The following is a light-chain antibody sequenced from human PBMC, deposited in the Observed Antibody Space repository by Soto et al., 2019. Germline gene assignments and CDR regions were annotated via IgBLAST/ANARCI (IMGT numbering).Light chain of an antibody. Sequence: QSALTQPASVSGSPGLSITISCTGTSSDVGGYNYVSWYQQHPGKAPKLMIFDVINRPSGVSNRFSGSKSGNTASLTISGLQAEDEADYYCSSYTISATVVFGGGTKLTVL. CDR2: DVI. J-gene: IGLJ2*01. CDR1: SSDVGGYNY. V-gene: IGLV2-14*01. CDR3: SSYTISATVV.